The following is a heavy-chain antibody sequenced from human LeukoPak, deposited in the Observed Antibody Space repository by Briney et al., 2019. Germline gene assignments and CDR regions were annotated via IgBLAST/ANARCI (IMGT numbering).Heavy chain of an antibody. D-gene: IGHD3-16*02. CDR2: IYTSGST. CDR3: ARAYVWGSYRYAGFDY. Sequence: SETLSLTCTVSGGSISSYYWSRIRQPAGKGLEWIGRIYTSGSTNYNPSLKSRVTMSVDTSKNQFSLKLSSVTAADTAVYYCARAYVWGSYRYAGFDYWGQGTLVTVSS. CDR1: GGSISSYY. J-gene: IGHJ4*02. V-gene: IGHV4-4*07.